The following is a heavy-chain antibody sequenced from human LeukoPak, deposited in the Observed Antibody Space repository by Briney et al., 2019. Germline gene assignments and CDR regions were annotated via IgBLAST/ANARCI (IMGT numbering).Heavy chain of an antibody. D-gene: IGHD3-10*01. J-gene: IGHJ5*02. Sequence: GGSLRLSCSASGFTFDDYGMSWVRHVPGKGLGWVAVISWNGGSTGYADSVKGRFTISRDNAKNSLYLQMNSLRAEDTALYCCARSQARGDNWFDPWGQGTLVTVSS. V-gene: IGHV3-20*04. CDR2: ISWNGGST. CDR3: ARSQARGDNWFDP. CDR1: GFTFDDYG.